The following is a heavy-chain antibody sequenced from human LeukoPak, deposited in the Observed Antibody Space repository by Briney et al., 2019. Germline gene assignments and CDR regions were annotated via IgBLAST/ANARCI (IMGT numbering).Heavy chain of an antibody. CDR3: ARLAYCGADCYLPDY. Sequence: SETLSLTCTVSGGSISSYYWSWFRQPPGMGLEWIGHIYYSGSTNYNPSLKSRVTISVDTSKNQISLKLSSVTAADTAVYYCARLAYCGADCYLPDYWGQGTPVTVSS. V-gene: IGHV4-59*01. CDR2: IYYSGST. D-gene: IGHD2-21*02. J-gene: IGHJ4*02. CDR1: GGSISSYY.